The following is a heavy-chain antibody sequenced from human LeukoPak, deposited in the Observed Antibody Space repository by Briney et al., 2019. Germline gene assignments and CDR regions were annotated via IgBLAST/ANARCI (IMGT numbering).Heavy chain of an antibody. CDR1: GGTFSSYA. Sequence: GASVKVSCKASGGTFSSYAISWVRQAPGQGLEWMGGIIPIFGTANYAQKFQGRVTITADESTSTAYMELSSLGSEDTAVYYCARVYCGGDWLFKCGAWFDPWGQGTLVTVSS. V-gene: IGHV1-69*01. CDR2: IIPIFGTA. D-gene: IGHD2-21*02. CDR3: ARVYCGGDWLFKCGAWFDP. J-gene: IGHJ5*02.